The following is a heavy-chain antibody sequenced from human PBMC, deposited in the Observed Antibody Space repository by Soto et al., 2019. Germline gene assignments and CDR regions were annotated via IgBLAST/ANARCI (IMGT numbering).Heavy chain of an antibody. D-gene: IGHD6-13*01. V-gene: IGHV3-33*01. CDR3: ARGSIVAAEYGMDV. Sequence: PGGSLRLSCAASGFSFSSYGMHWVRQAPGKGLEWVAVIWHGGSKTYYADSVKGRLIISRDNSKNTLYVQINSLRAEDRGVYFCARGSIVAAEYGMDVWGHGTTVTVSS. J-gene: IGHJ6*02. CDR2: IWHGGSKT. CDR1: GFSFSSYG.